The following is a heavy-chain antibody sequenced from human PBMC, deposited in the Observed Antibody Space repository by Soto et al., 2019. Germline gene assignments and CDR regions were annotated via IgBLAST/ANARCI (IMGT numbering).Heavy chain of an antibody. J-gene: IGHJ4*02. CDR3: ARGVRRYYDSSGYYFFDY. CDR2: INPNSGGT. Sequence: ASVKVSCKASGYTFTGYYMHWVRQAPGQGLEWMGWINPNSGGTNYAQKFQGWVTMNRDTSISTAYMELSRLRSDDTAVYYCARGVRRYYDSSGYYFFDYWGQGTLVTVSS. D-gene: IGHD3-22*01. CDR1: GYTFTGYY. V-gene: IGHV1-2*04.